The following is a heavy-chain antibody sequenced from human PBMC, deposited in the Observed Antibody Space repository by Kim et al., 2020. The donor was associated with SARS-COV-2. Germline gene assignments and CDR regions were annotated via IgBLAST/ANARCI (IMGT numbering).Heavy chain of an antibody. J-gene: IGHJ4*02. V-gene: IGHV3-23*01. CDR3: AKDESYDSSGYHDDY. Sequence: DSQKGRFTISRDKSKNTLYLQMNSLRAEDTAVYYCAKDESYDSSGYHDDYWGQGTLVTVSS. D-gene: IGHD3-22*01.